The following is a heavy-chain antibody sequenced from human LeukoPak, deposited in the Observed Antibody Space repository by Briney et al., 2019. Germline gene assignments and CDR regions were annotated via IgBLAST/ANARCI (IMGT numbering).Heavy chain of an antibody. CDR3: ATFLAIVTARDSLYFQH. J-gene: IGHJ1*01. D-gene: IGHD3-3*02. V-gene: IGHV3-23*01. CDR2: VSGSGGVT. Sequence: GGSLRLSCAASGLTFSSHWMHWVRQAPGKGLEWVSGVSGSGGVTYHAESVKGRFTISRDNSKNTLHLQMNSLRAEDTAVYYCATFLAIVTARDSLYFQHWGQGTLVTVSS. CDR1: GLTFSSHW.